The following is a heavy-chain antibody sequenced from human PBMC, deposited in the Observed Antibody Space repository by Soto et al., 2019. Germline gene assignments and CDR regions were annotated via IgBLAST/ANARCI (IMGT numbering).Heavy chain of an antibody. CDR3: TRGLASVAY. CDR1: GYIFTNFY. D-gene: IGHD6-6*01. CDR2: INPNGGST. J-gene: IGHJ4*02. V-gene: IGHV1-46*03. Sequence: QVQLVQPGAEVKKPGASVKFSCKASGYIFTNFYIHWVRQAPGQGLEWIGIINPNGGSTNYAQNFQGRVTMTRDTSTSTIYMDLSSMRSEDTAVYYCTRGLASVAYWCQGTLITVSS.